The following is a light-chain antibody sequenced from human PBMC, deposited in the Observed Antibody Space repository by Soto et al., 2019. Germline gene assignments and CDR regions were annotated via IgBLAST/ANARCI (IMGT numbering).Light chain of an antibody. V-gene: IGKV3-20*01. CDR2: GAS. Sequence: EIVLTQSPGTLSLSPVERATLSCRSSQSVASDCLAWYRQRPGQAPRLLIYGASTRATGTPDRISGSGSGTDFTLTISRLEPEDFAVYYCQQCGSSRRTFGQGTKVDIK. CDR1: QSVASDC. CDR3: QQCGSSRRT. J-gene: IGKJ1*01.